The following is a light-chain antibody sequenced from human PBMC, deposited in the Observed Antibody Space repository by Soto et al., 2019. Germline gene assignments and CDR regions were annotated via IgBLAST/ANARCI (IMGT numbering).Light chain of an antibody. CDR3: SSYAGSNNLV. CDR1: SSDVGGYNY. V-gene: IGLV2-8*01. Sequence: QSVLTQPPSASGSPGQSVTISCTGTSSDVGGYNYVSWYQHHPGKAPKLMIYEVNKRPSEVPDRFSAPKSGNTASLTVSGLQAEDEADYYCSSYAGSNNLVFGTGTKVTV. CDR2: EVN. J-gene: IGLJ1*01.